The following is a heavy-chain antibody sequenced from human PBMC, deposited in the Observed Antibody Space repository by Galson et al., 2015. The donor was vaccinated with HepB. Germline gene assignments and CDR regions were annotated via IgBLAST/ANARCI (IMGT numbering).Heavy chain of an antibody. J-gene: IGHJ2*01. V-gene: IGHV3-48*01. CDR3: AGAYSSGWYTQRYFDL. D-gene: IGHD6-19*01. CDR2: ISSSSTTI. Sequence: SLRLSCAASGFTFSNYDMNWVRQAPGKGLEWVSYISSSSTTIYYADSVKGRFTISRDNAENSLYLQMDSLRAEDTAVYSCAGAYSSGWYTQRYFDLWGRGTLVTVSS. CDR1: GFTFSNYD.